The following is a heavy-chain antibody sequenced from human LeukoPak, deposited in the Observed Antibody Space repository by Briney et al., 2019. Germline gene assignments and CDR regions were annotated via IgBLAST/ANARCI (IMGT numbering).Heavy chain of an antibody. V-gene: IGHV3-33*01. CDR1: GFTFSSYG. J-gene: IGHJ5*02. D-gene: IGHD2-15*01. CDR2: IWYDGSNK. Sequence: GGSLRLSCAASGFTFSSYGMHWVRQAPRKGLEWVAGIWYDGSNKYYADSVKGRFTISRDNSKNTLYLQMNSLRAEDTAVYYCAREGGRQDKYNWFDHWGQGTLVTVSS. CDR3: AREGGRQDKYNWFDH.